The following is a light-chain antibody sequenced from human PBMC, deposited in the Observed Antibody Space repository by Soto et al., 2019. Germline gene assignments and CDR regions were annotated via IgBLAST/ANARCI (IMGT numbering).Light chain of an antibody. CDR2: DAS. Sequence: EIVLTQSPATLSLSPGERATLSCRASQSVSNFLAWYQQKPGQAPRLLIYDASNRATGIPDRFSGSGSGTDFTLTISRLEPEDSAVYYCQQRDKWPITFGQGTRLEIK. V-gene: IGKV3-11*01. CDR1: QSVSNF. CDR3: QQRDKWPIT. J-gene: IGKJ5*01.